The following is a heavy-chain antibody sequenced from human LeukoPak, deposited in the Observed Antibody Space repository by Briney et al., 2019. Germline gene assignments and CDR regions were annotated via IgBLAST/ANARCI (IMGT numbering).Heavy chain of an antibody. CDR2: IYYSGST. CDR1: GGSISSSSYY. CDR3: AGHITHYYYYMDV. V-gene: IGHV4-39*01. Sequence: SETLSLTCTVSGGSISSSSYYWGWIRQPPGKGLEWIGNIYYSGSTYYNPSLKSRITISVDTSKNQFSLKLSSVTAADTAVYYCAGHITHYYYYMDVWGKGTTVTISS. D-gene: IGHD1-14*01. J-gene: IGHJ6*03.